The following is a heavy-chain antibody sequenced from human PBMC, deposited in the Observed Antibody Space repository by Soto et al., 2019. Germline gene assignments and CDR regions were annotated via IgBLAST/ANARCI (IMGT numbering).Heavy chain of an antibody. CDR1: GGTFSSYA. CDR3: ARVSGDTAMVTWYYFDY. Sequence: SVKVSCKASGGTFSSYAISWVRQAPGQGLEWMGGIIPIFGTANYAQKFQGRVTITADESTSTADMELSSLRSEDTAAYYCARVSGDTAMVTWYYFDYWGQGTLVTVSS. D-gene: IGHD5-18*01. CDR2: IIPIFGTA. V-gene: IGHV1-69*13. J-gene: IGHJ4*02.